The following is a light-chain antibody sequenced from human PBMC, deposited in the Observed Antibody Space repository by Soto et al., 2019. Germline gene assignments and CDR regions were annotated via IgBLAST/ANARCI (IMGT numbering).Light chain of an antibody. CDR1: HSVTSY. V-gene: IGKV3-11*01. CDR3: QQHGSWGIT. CDR2: DAS. Sequence: EIVLTQSPATLSLSPGERATLSCRASHSVTSYLAWYQQRPGQAPRLLIYDASNRVAGIPARFSGSGSGTDFTLTISRLEPEGFAVYYCQQHGSWGITFGPGTKVDIK. J-gene: IGKJ3*01.